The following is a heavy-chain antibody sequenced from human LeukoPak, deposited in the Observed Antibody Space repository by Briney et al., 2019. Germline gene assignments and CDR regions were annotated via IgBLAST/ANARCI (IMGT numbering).Heavy chain of an antibody. CDR2: VSDSGVNT. V-gene: IGHV3-23*01. CDR3: SKGRGSTLTNIDF. Sequence: GGSLRLSCPASGFAFSSFAMNWVRPSPGKGLEWVSSVSDSGVNTYYAGSVRGRFTVSRDNFKNILYLQMNSLTVEDTAFYYCSKGRGSTLTNIDFWGQGALVTVSS. D-gene: IGHD2-8*01. J-gene: IGHJ4*02. CDR1: GFAFSSFA.